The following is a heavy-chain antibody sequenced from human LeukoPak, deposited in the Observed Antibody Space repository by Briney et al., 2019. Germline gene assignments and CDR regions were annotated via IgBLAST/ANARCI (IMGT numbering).Heavy chain of an antibody. J-gene: IGHJ4*02. Sequence: PGGSLRLSCAASGFTFSNAWMSWVRQAPGKGLEWVGRIKSNTDGGTTDYAAPVKGRFTISRDDSKNTLYLQMNSLRAEDTAVYYCARAKGSMLPTDFDYWGQGILVTVSS. V-gene: IGHV3-15*01. D-gene: IGHD2-8*01. CDR3: ARAKGSMLPTDFDY. CDR1: GFTFSNAW. CDR2: IKSNTDGGTT.